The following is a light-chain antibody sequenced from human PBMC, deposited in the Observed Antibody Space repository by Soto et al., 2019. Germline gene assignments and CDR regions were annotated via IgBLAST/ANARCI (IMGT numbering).Light chain of an antibody. Sequence: DIQMTQSPSTLSASVGDRVTITCRASQSISIWLAWYQQKPGKAPKLLVYKASSLESGVPSRFSGSGSGTEFTLAISSLQPDDFATYYCQQNYSYRTFGQGTKVEIK. V-gene: IGKV1-5*03. CDR2: KAS. CDR1: QSISIW. CDR3: QQNYSYRT. J-gene: IGKJ1*01.